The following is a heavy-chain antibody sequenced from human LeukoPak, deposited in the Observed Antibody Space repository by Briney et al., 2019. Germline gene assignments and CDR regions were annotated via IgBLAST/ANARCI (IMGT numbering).Heavy chain of an antibody. CDR1: GGSISSGGYS. CDR2: IYHSGST. Sequence: SQTLSLTCAVSGGSISSGGYSWSWIRQPPGKGLEWIGYIYHSGSTYYNPSLKSRVTISVDRSKNQFSLKLSSVTAADTAVYYCAKLGGQWELLHVRYCDYWGQGTLVTVSS. J-gene: IGHJ4*02. V-gene: IGHV4-30-2*01. D-gene: IGHD1-26*01. CDR3: AKLGGQWELLHVRYCDY.